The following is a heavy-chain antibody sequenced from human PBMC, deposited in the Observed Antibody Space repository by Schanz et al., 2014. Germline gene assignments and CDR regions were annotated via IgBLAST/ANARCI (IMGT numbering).Heavy chain of an antibody. CDR1: EFTFNTYC. CDR2: INQDGYDK. CDR3: PRVEGSSGSASAYRARNV. V-gene: IGHV3-7*01. D-gene: IGHD3-10*01. J-gene: IGHJ3*01. Sequence: EVQLVESGGGLVQPGGSLRLSCAASEFTFNTYCMSWVRQAPGKGLEWVASINQDGYDKHYVDSVEGRFTISRDNAKKSLYMQMDTPRAEETAINYSPRVEGSSGSASAYRARNVWGQGTTVTVSS.